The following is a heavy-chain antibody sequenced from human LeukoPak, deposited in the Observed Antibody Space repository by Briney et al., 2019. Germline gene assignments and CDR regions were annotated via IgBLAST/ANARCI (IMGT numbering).Heavy chain of an antibody. Sequence: GGSLRLSCAASGFTFSSYAMSWVRQAPGKGLEWVSAISGSGGSTYYADSVKGRFTISRDNSKNTLYLQMNSLRAEDTAVYYCAKVGPCSSISCYYYYYYGMDVWGQGTTVTVSS. CDR2: ISGSGGST. D-gene: IGHD2-2*01. CDR3: AKVGPCSSISCYYYYYYGMDV. J-gene: IGHJ6*02. CDR1: GFTFSSYA. V-gene: IGHV3-23*01.